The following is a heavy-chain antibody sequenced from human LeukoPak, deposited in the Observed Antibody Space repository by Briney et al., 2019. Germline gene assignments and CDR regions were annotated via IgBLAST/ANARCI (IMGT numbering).Heavy chain of an antibody. CDR2: ISAYNGNT. Sequence: GASVKVSCKGSGYTFTSYGISWVRQAPGQGLEWMGWISAYNGNTNYAQSLQGRVTLTTDTSTSTAYMELRSLRSDDTAVYYCARPETTVTTGIGYWGQGTLVTASS. J-gene: IGHJ4*02. V-gene: IGHV1-18*04. CDR3: ARPETTVTTGIGY. CDR1: GYTFTSYG. D-gene: IGHD4-11*01.